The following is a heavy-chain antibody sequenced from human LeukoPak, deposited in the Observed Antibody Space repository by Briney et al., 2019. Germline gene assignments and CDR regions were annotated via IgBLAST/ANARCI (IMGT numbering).Heavy chain of an antibody. CDR2: ISSGSSYI. D-gene: IGHD3-9*01. CDR1: RFTFSTYS. CDR3: AKNLKSASRYFDWLLGPDDY. V-gene: IGHV3-21*04. J-gene: IGHJ4*02. Sequence: GGSLRLSCAASRFTFSTYSMNWVRQAPGKGLEWVSSISSGSSYIYYADSVKGRFTISRDNAKNSLYLQMNSLRAEDTAVYYCAKNLKSASRYFDWLLGPDDYWGQGTLVTVSS.